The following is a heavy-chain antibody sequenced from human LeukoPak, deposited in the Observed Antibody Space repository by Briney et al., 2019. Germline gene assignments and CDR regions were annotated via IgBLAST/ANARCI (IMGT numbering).Heavy chain of an antibody. J-gene: IGHJ6*02. D-gene: IGHD6-13*01. Sequence: SETLSLTCAVYGGSFSGYYWSWIRQPPGKGLEWIGEINHSGSTNYNPSLKCRVTISVDTSKNQFSLKLSSVTATDTAVYYCARGGQTGYSSSWYPNYYYYYGMDVWGQGTTVTVSS. V-gene: IGHV4-34*01. CDR2: INHSGST. CDR3: ARGGQTGYSSSWYPNYYYYYGMDV. CDR1: GGSFSGYY.